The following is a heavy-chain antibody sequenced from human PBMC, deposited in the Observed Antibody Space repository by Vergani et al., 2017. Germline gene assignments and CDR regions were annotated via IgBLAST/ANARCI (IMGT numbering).Heavy chain of an antibody. CDR1: GFTFSSYS. D-gene: IGHD6-19*01. V-gene: IGHV3-21*01. Sequence: EVQLVESGGGLVKPGGSLRLSCAASGFTFSSYSMNWVRQAPGKGLEWVSSISSSSSYIYYADSVKGRFTISRDNAKNSLYLQMNSRRAEDTAVYYCAKGAEAVAGQFDYWGQGTLVTVSS. CDR2: ISSSSSYI. J-gene: IGHJ4*02. CDR3: AKGAEAVAGQFDY.